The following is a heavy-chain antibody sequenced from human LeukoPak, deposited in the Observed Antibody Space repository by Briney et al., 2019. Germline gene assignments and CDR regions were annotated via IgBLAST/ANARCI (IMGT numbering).Heavy chain of an antibody. J-gene: IGHJ4*02. CDR2: ISGSGGST. D-gene: IGHD3-22*01. V-gene: IGHV3-23*01. CDR3: AKDYDSSGYYYYFDY. Sequence: GGSLRLSYAASGFTFSSYAMSWVRQAPGKGLEWVSAISGSGGSTYYADSVKGRFTISRDNSKNTLYLQMNSLRAEDTAVYYCAKDYDSSGYYYYFDYWGQGTLVTVSS. CDR1: GFTFSSYA.